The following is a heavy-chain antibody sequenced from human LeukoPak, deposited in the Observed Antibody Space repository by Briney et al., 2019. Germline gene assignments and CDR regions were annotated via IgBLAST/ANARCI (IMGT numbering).Heavy chain of an antibody. J-gene: IGHJ4*02. Sequence: GGSLRLSCAASGFTFSSYSMNWVRQAPGKGLEWVSYISSSSSTIYYADSVKGRFTISRDNAKNSLYLQMNSLRAEDTAVYYCARGKWSSGWYCHDYWGQGTLVTVSS. CDR2: ISSSSSTI. CDR3: ARGKWSSGWYCHDY. CDR1: GFTFSSYS. D-gene: IGHD6-19*01. V-gene: IGHV3-48*04.